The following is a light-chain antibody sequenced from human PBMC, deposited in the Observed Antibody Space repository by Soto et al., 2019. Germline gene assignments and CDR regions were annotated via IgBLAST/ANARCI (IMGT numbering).Light chain of an antibody. J-gene: IGKJ2*01. CDR3: QQYNNYPFT. CDR1: QTINTW. V-gene: IGKV1-5*03. CDR2: KAS. Sequence: DIPMTQSPSTLSASVGDRVTITCRASQTINTWLAWYQQKPGKAPKILIYKASSLESGVPTRFSGSGSGTEFTLTISSLQPDDFATYYCQQYNNYPFTFGQGTKLEIK.